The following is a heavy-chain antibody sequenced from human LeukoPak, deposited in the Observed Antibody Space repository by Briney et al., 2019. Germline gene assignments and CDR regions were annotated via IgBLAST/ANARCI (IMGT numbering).Heavy chain of an antibody. CDR2: ISGSGRGGNT. D-gene: IGHD3-22*01. V-gene: IGHV3-23*01. CDR3: ARERSYYDSSGIRVDAFDI. Sequence: GGSLRLSCAASGFTFSSYAMNWVRQAPGKGLEWVSAISGSGRGGNTYYAGSVKGRFTISRDNAKNTLYLQMNSLRAEDTAVYYCARERSYYDSSGIRVDAFDIWGQGTMVTVSS. CDR1: GFTFSSYA. J-gene: IGHJ3*02.